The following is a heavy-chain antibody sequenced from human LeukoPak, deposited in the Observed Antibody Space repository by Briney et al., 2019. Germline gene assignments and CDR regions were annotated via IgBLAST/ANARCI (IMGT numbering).Heavy chain of an antibody. CDR1: EDNFSAYY. V-gene: IGHV1-2*02. J-gene: IGHJ4*02. CDR2: INPNSGDT. Sequence: ASVRVSCKTSEDNFSAYYMHWVRQAPGRGLEWMGWINPNSGDTKYAHKFQDRVTLTRDTSLSAAYMEMRGLKSADTAVYYCANSFDNWGQGTLVTVSS. CDR3: ANSFDN.